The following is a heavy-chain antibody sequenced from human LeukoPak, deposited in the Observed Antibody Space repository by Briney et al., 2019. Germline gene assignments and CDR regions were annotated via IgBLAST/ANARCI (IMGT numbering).Heavy chain of an antibody. CDR1: GDSISSYY. CDR3: ARIGDSSSSGLDY. J-gene: IGHJ4*02. Sequence: KPSETLSLTCTVSGDSISSYYWSWIRQPAGKGLEWIGRIFTSGSTNYNPSLKSRVTMSVDTSKNQFSLKLTSMTAADTAVYYCARIGDSSSSGLDYWGQGTLVTVSS. CDR2: IFTSGST. V-gene: IGHV4-4*07. D-gene: IGHD6-6*01.